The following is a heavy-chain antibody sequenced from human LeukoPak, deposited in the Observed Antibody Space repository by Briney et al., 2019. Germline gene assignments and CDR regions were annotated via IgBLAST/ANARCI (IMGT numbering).Heavy chain of an antibody. CDR2: ISAYNGNT. CDR3: ARGYCSGGSCYTRYFDY. J-gene: IGHJ4*02. D-gene: IGHD2-15*01. V-gene: IGHV1-18*01. Sequence: GASVKVSCKASGYTFTSYGTSWVRQAPGQGLEWMGWISAYNGNTNYAQKLQGRVTMTTDTSTSAAYMELRSLRSDDTAVYYCARGYCSGGSCYTRYFDYWGQGTLVTVSS. CDR1: GYTFTSYG.